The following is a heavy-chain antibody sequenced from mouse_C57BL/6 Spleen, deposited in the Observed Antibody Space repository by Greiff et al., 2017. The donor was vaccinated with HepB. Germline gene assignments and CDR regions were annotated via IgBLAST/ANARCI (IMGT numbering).Heavy chain of an antibody. J-gene: IGHJ3*01. CDR2: IDPSDSYT. CDR1: GYTFTSYW. CDR3: ARYYDYDEKAFAY. D-gene: IGHD2-4*01. V-gene: IGHV1-50*01. Sequence: QVQLQQPGAELVKPGASVKLSCKASGYTFTSYWMQWVKQRPGQGLEWIGEIDPSDSYTNYNQKFKGKATLTVDTSSSTAYMQLSSLTSEDSAVYYCARYYDYDEKAFAYWGQGTLVTVSA.